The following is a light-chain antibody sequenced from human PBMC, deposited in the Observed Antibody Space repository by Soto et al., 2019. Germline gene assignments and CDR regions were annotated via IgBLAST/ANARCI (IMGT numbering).Light chain of an antibody. V-gene: IGKV3-11*01. J-gene: IGKJ2*01. CDR1: QSVSSY. Sequence: EIVLTQSPAILSLSPGERATLSCRASQSVSSYLAWYQQKPGQAPRLLIYDASNRATGIPARFSGSGSGTDFTLTISSLEPEDFAVYYCQQPYTFGHGTKLEIK. CDR3: QQPYT. CDR2: DAS.